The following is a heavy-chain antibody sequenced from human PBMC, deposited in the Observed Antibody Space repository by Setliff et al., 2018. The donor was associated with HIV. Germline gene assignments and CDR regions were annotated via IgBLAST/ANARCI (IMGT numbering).Heavy chain of an antibody. V-gene: IGHV3-30*04. Sequence: GGSLRLSCAASGFTFSSYAMDWVRQAPGKGLEWVAVISNDGSNKYYADSVKGRFTISRDNSKNTLYLQMNSLRTEDTAVYYCARVSELLAYYMDVWGKGTTVTVSS. J-gene: IGHJ6*03. D-gene: IGHD1-26*01. CDR2: ISNDGSNK. CDR1: GFTFSSYA. CDR3: ARVSELLAYYMDV.